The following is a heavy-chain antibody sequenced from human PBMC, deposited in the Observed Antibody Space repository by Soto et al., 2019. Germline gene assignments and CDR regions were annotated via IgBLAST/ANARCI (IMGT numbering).Heavy chain of an antibody. J-gene: IGHJ4*02. V-gene: IGHV3-21*01. CDR3: AGRYCSNGVCPFDS. CDR1: EFTFSTYS. Sequence: LSLTCAASEFTFSTYSMNWVRQAPGKGLEWVSSISSSSGRVYYADSVKGRFTISRDNAKNSLFLQMNSLRAEDTAVYYCAGRYCSNGVCPFDSWGQGTLVTVSS. D-gene: IGHD2-8*01. CDR2: ISSSSGRV.